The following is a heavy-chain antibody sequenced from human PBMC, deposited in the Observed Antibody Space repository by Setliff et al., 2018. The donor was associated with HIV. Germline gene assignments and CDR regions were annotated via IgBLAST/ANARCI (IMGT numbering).Heavy chain of an antibody. Sequence: GGSLRLSCAASGFNVNNKYMSWVRQAPGKGLEWVSIIYSDDYTKYADSLKGRFTISRDNSKNTVYLQMNSLRAEDTAVYYCAREGITGTTLHPYWGQGTLVTVSS. CDR2: IYSDDYT. J-gene: IGHJ4*02. V-gene: IGHV3-66*01. CDR1: GFNVNNKY. D-gene: IGHD1-7*01. CDR3: AREGITGTTLHPY.